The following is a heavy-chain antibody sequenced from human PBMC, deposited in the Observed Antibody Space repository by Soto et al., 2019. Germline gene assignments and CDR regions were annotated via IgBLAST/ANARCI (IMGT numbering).Heavy chain of an antibody. Sequence: QVQLQESGPGLVKPSQTLSLTCTVSGGSISSGGYYWSWIRQHPGKGLESIGYIYYSGSTYYNPSLKSRVTISVDTSKNQFSLKLSSVTAADTAVYYCARDEGEYSSSSGGYFDYWGQGTLVTVSS. CDR1: GGSISSGGYY. V-gene: IGHV4-31*03. J-gene: IGHJ4*02. D-gene: IGHD6-6*01. CDR2: IYYSGST. CDR3: ARDEGEYSSSSGGYFDY.